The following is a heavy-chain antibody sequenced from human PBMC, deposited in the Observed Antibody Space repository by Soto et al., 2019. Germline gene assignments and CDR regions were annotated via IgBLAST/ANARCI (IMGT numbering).Heavy chain of an antibody. CDR3: ARVTYSSGYYYLRNYYYYGMDV. CDR1: GGSISSGYYY. CDR2: IYYSGST. Sequence: SETLSLTCTVSGGSISSGYYYWSWIRQPPGKGLEWIGYIYYSGSTYYNPSLKSRVTISVDTSKNQFSLKLSSVTAADTAVYYCARVTYSSGYYYLRNYYYYGMDVWGQGTTVTVSS. J-gene: IGHJ6*02. V-gene: IGHV4-30-4*01. D-gene: IGHD3-22*01.